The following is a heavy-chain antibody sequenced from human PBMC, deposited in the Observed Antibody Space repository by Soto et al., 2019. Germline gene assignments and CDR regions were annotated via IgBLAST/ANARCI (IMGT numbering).Heavy chain of an antibody. D-gene: IGHD3-10*01. Sequence: QVPLVESGGGVVQPGRSLRLSCAASEFTFSNYGMHWVRQAPGKGLEWVAVILNDGSNRYHADSVKDRFTISRDNSNNTLYLQMNSLRAEDTSVYYCARDDEYSGNGMDVWGQGTTVTVS. J-gene: IGHJ6*02. CDR2: ILNDGSNR. CDR3: ARDDEYSGNGMDV. CDR1: EFTFSNYG. V-gene: IGHV3-33*01.